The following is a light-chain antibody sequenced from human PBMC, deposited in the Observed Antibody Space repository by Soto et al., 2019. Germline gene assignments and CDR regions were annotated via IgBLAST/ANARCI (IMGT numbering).Light chain of an antibody. Sequence: QSVLSQPASMSGSPGQSITIPCTGASSDIGLYNYVSWYQHHPGKAPKLLISEVNIRPSGLSDRFSASKAGNTASLTISGLPAEEQAFYYCSCFSTNSTPIVFGTGTKLTV. V-gene: IGLV2-14*01. CDR1: SSDIGLYNY. CDR2: EVN. J-gene: IGLJ1*01. CDR3: SCFSTNSTPIV.